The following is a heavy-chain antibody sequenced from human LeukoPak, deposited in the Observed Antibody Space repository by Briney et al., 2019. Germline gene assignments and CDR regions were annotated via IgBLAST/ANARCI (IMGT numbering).Heavy chain of an antibody. V-gene: IGHV1-8*01. J-gene: IGHJ4*02. CDR3: ARGRRQWLEYYFDY. Sequence: ASVKVSCKASGYTFTSYDINWVRQATGQGLEWMGWMNPNSGNTGYAQKFQGRVTMTRNTSISTAYMELSSLRSEDTAVYYCARGRRQWLEYYFDYWGQRTLVTVSS. CDR2: MNPNSGNT. CDR1: GYTFTSYD. D-gene: IGHD6-19*01.